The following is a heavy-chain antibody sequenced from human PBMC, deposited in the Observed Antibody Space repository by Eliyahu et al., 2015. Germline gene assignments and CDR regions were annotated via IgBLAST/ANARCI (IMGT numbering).Heavy chain of an antibody. D-gene: IGHD3-22*01. Sequence: STSGMCVTWIRQPPGKALEWLALIDWDDDKYYSTSLKTRLTISKDTSKNQEVLTMTNMDPVDTATYYCARPRRYDRGAFDIWGQGTMVTVSS. CDR2: IDWDDDK. CDR1: STSGMC. J-gene: IGHJ3*02. V-gene: IGHV2-70*01. CDR3: ARPRRYDRGAFDI.